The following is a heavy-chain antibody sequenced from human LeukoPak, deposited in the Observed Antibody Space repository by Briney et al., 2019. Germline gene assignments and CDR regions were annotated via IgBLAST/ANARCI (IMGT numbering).Heavy chain of an antibody. CDR1: GYTFTSYA. Sequence: ASGKVSCKASGYTFTSYAMHWVRQAPGQRLEWMGWINACNGNTKYSQKVQGRVTITRDTSARTAYMELSILRSEDTAVYDCASEAVAAMVYDYWGQGTLVTVSS. J-gene: IGHJ4*02. D-gene: IGHD2-15*01. CDR2: INACNGNT. V-gene: IGHV1-3*01. CDR3: ASEAVAAMVYDY.